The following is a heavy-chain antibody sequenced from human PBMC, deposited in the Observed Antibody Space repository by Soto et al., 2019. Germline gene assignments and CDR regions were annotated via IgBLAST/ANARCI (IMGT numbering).Heavy chain of an antibody. V-gene: IGHV4-4*02. D-gene: IGHD4-17*01. CDR1: GGSISGSNW. CDR3: ARDRYGDYDGMDV. CDR2: IYHSGNT. J-gene: IGHJ6*02. Sequence: QVQLQESGPGLVKPSGTLSLTCAVSGGSISGSNWWSWVRQPPGKGLEWIGEIYHSGNTNYNPSLKSRVTILVDKSKNRFFLKLSSVTAADTAVYYRARDRYGDYDGMDVWGQGTTVTVSS.